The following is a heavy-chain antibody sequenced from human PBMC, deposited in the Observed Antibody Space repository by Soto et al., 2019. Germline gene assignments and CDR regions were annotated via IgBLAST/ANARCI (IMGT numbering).Heavy chain of an antibody. Sequence: TLSLTCTVSGDSISSADYYWSWIRQTPGKGLEWIGHIFYSGTTYYNPSLKSRLTISVDTSKNHFSLRLTSVTAADTAVYYCARDLWVEPELYYYGMDVWGQGTTVT. J-gene: IGHJ6*02. D-gene: IGHD1-1*01. V-gene: IGHV4-30-4*01. CDR1: GDSISSADYY. CDR2: IFYSGTT. CDR3: ARDLWVEPELYYYGMDV.